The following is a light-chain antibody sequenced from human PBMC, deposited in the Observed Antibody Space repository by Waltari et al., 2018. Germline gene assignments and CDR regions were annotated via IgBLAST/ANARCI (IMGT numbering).Light chain of an antibody. CDR1: QSLLHSNGYSY. CDR2: LGS. V-gene: IGKV2-28*01. CDR3: MQTLQTPFT. Sequence: DIVMTQSPLSLPVTPGEPASISCRSSQSLLHSNGYSYLAWDLQKAVQSPQLLVYLGSSRAAGVPDRFSGSGSGTDFTRKISRLEAEDVGVYYCMQTLQTPFTCGPGTKVDIK. J-gene: IGKJ3*01.